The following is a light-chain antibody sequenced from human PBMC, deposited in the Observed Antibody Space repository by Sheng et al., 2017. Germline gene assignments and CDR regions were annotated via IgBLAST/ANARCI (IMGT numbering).Light chain of an antibody. CDR2: EDT. Sequence: SYELTQPPSVSVSPGQTASITCSGDKLGNKYVCWYQQKAGQSPVLVIYEDTKRPSGIPERFSGSNSGNTATLTISGTQTMDEADYYCQAWDTSTSWVFGTGTKVTVL. V-gene: IGLV3-1*01. J-gene: IGLJ1*01. CDR3: QAWDTSTSWV. CDR1: KLGNKY.